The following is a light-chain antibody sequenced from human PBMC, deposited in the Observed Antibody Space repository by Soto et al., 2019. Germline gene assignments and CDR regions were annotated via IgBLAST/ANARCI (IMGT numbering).Light chain of an antibody. V-gene: IGKV1-6*01. CDR3: LQDYNYPLT. CDR2: AAS. CDR1: QGIRND. J-gene: IGKJ4*01. Sequence: AIQMTQSPSSLSASVGDRVTITCRASQGIRNDLGWYQQKPGKAPKLLIYAASSLQSGVPPRFSGSGSGTDFTLTISTLQPEYYATYYCLQDYNYPLTFGGGTKVEIK.